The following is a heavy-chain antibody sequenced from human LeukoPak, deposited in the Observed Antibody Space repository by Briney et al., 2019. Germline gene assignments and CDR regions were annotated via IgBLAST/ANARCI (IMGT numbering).Heavy chain of an antibody. CDR3: ARDLPRINSGSYRSNLDY. V-gene: IGHV1-2*06. Sequence: ASVKVSCKASGGTFSRYAISWVRQAPGQGLEWMGRINPNSGGTNYAQKFQGRVTMTRDTSISTAYMELSRLRSDDTAVYYCARDLPRINSGSYRSNLDYWGQGTLVTVSS. CDR1: GGTFSRYA. J-gene: IGHJ4*02. CDR2: INPNSGGT. D-gene: IGHD1-26*01.